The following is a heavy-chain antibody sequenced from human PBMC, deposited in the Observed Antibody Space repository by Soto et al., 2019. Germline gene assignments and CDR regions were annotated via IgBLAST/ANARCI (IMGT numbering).Heavy chain of an antibody. CDR2: IIPIHGTA. V-gene: IGHV1-69*01. D-gene: IGHD2-2*01. CDR3: ARSQGSSTSLEIYYYYYYGMDV. J-gene: IGHJ6*02. Sequence: QVQLVQSGAEVKKPGSSVKVSCKASGGTFSSYAISWVRQAPGQGLEWMGGIIPIHGTANYAQKFQGRVTITADEPTSTAYMELSSRRSEDTAVYYCARSQGSSTSLEIYYYYYYGMDVWGQGTTVTVSS. CDR1: GGTFSSYA.